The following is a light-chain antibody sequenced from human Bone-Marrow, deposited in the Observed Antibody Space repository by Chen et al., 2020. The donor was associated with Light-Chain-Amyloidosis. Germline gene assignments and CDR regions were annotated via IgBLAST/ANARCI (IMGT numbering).Light chain of an antibody. J-gene: IGKJ4*01. CDR1: QTISSNY. Sequence: EIVLTQSPGTLSLSPGEGANLSCRASQTISSNYLTCYQQKLGQAPRLLIYGSSSRATGIPDRFTGSGSGTDFTLTLDRLAPEDIAMSCCQQYGTSPDTSGGGTKVEIK. V-gene: IGKV3-20*01. CDR2: GSS. CDR3: QQYGTSPDT.